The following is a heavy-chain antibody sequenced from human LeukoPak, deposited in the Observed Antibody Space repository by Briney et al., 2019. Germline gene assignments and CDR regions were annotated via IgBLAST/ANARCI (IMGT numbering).Heavy chain of an antibody. CDR2: ISAYNGNT. CDR3: SRDRYSHDAFDI. J-gene: IGHJ3*02. Sequence: WASVKVSCKASGYTFTSYGISWVRQAPGQGLEWMGWISAYNGNTNYAQKLQGRVTMTTDTSTSTAYMELRSLRSDDTAVYYCSRDRYSHDAFDIWGEGTMVTVSS. CDR1: GYTFTSYG. V-gene: IGHV1-18*01. D-gene: IGHD2-2*02.